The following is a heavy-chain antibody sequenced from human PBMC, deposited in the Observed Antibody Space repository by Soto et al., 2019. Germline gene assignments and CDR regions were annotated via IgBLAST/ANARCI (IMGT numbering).Heavy chain of an antibody. V-gene: IGHV1-18*01. J-gene: IGHJ4*02. CDR1: GYTFTSYG. Sequence: QVHLVQSGAEVKKPGASVKVSCKASGYTFTSYGITWVRQAPGQGLEWMGWISAPNGNTDYAQKLQGRVIVTRATSTRTAYMQLRSLRSDDTAVYYCARGRYGDYWGQGALVTVSS. CDR3: ARGRYGDY. D-gene: IGHD1-1*01. CDR2: ISAPNGNT.